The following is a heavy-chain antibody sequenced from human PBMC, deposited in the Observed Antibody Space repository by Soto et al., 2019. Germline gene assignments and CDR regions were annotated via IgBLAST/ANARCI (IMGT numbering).Heavy chain of an antibody. V-gene: IGHV3-11*06. D-gene: IGHD3-16*02. CDR2: ISSSSSYT. CDR3: ARVDYDYVWGSYRPTYFDY. J-gene: IGHJ4*02. CDR1: GFTFSDYY. Sequence: GGALRLSCAASGFTFSDYYMSWIRQAPGQGLEWVSYISSSSSYTNYADSVKGRFTISRDNAKNSLYLQMNSLRAEDTAVYYCARVDYDYVWGSYRPTYFDYWGQGTLVTVSS.